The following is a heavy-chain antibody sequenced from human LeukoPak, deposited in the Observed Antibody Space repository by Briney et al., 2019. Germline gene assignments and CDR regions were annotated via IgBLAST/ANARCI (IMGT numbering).Heavy chain of an antibody. CDR1: GFTFSSYA. CDR3: AKDLNYYDSRGDY. D-gene: IGHD3-22*01. CDR2: ITGSGSDT. Sequence: GGSLRLSCAASGFTFSSYAMSWVRQAPGKGLEWVSAITGSGSDTYYADSVEGPFTISRDNSKNTLYLQMNSLRAEDTAVYYCAKDLNYYDSRGDYWGQGTLVTVSS. J-gene: IGHJ4*02. V-gene: IGHV3-23*01.